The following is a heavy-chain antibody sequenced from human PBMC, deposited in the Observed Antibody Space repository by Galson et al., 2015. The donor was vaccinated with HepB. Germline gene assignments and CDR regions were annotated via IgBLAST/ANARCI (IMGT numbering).Heavy chain of an antibody. CDR1: GFTFSSYA. J-gene: IGHJ5*02. Sequence: SLRLSCAASGFTFSSYAMSWVRQAPGKGLEWVSAVSFVGRSTDYADSVKGRFTIYRDNSKNTLYLQMNSLRAEDTAIYYCTKMGYSNFENNYFDPWGQGTPVTVSS. CDR3: TKMGYSNFENNYFDP. D-gene: IGHD4-11*01. CDR2: VSFVGRST. V-gene: IGHV3-23*01.